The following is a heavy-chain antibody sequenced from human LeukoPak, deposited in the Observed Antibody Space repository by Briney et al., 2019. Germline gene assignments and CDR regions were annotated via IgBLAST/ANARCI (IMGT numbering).Heavy chain of an antibody. Sequence: GGSLRLSCEASGFTFGDYFMTWIRQAPGKGLEWLAYISGSGQTIYYAESVQGRFTISRDNSRSTLSLQMDSLRAEDTATYYCATYRQIQVPFEFWGQGTLVTVSS. CDR1: GFTFGDYF. D-gene: IGHD5-18*01. CDR3: ATYRQIQVPFEF. V-gene: IGHV3-11*01. CDR2: ISGSGQTI. J-gene: IGHJ4*02.